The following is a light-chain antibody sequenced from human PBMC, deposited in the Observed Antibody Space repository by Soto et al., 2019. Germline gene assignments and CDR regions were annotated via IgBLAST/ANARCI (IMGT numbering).Light chain of an antibody. CDR3: QQYGSSPPIT. CDR2: DAS. CDR1: QSVSSN. Sequence: ELVLTQSPATLSVSPGERATLSCRASQSVSSNLAWYQQKPGQAPRLLIYDASSRATGIPDRFSGSGSGTDFTLTISRLEPADSAVYYCQQYGSSPPITFGQGTRLEIK. V-gene: IGKV3-20*01. J-gene: IGKJ5*01.